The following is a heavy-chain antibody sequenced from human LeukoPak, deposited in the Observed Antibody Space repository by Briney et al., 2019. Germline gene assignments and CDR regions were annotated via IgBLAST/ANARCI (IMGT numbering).Heavy chain of an antibody. CDR3: AREMYSSGWLNAFDI. J-gene: IGHJ3*02. CDR2: ITSDGTSI. CDR1: GFSFSITW. V-gene: IGHV3-74*03. Sequence: GGSLRLSCEASGFSFSITWMHWVRQPPGQGLVWVARITSDGTSISYAESVKGRFTISRDNAKNSLYLQMNSLRAEDTALYYCAREMYSSGWLNAFDIWGQGTMVTVSS. D-gene: IGHD6-19*01.